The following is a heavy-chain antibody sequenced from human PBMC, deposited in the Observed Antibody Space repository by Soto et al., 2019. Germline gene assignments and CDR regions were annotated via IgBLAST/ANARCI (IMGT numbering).Heavy chain of an antibody. D-gene: IGHD3-16*01. J-gene: IGHJ4*02. Sequence: VGSLILSCAASGFTFSNYWMHWVRQAPGKGLVWVSRINSDGSSPTYADSVKGRFTISRDNAKNTLYLQMDSLRAEDTAVYYCARDLGGPDYWGRGTSVTVSS. CDR2: INSDGSSP. CDR1: GFTFSNYW. V-gene: IGHV3-74*01. CDR3: ARDLGGPDY.